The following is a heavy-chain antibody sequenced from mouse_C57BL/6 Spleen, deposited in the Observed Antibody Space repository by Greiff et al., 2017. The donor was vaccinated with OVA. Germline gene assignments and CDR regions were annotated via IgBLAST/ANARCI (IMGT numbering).Heavy chain of an antibody. Sequence: QVQLQQSGAELVKPGASVKLSCKASGYTFTSYWMQWVKQRPGQGLEWIGEIDPSDSYTNYNQKFKGKATLTVDTSSSTAYMQLSSLTSEDSAVYYCAPGDSSGLHAMDYWGQGTSVTVSS. D-gene: IGHD3-2*02. V-gene: IGHV1-50*01. CDR3: APGDSSGLHAMDY. CDR2: IDPSDSYT. J-gene: IGHJ4*01. CDR1: GYTFTSYW.